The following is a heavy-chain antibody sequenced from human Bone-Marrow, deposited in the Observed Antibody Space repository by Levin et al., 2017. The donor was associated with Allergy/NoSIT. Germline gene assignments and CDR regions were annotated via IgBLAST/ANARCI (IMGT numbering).Heavy chain of an antibody. Sequence: GASVKVSCKTSGYTFTNYYIHWVRQAPGQGLEWIGRINPISGGTTYGERFHDRVTMTRDTSINTASVKLRSLTSDDSATYYCATVSTGHGVHWGQGTLVTVSS. CDR2: INPISGGT. J-gene: IGHJ4*02. D-gene: IGHD1-14*01. V-gene: IGHV1-2*06. CDR3: ATVSTGHGVH. CDR1: GYTFTNYY.